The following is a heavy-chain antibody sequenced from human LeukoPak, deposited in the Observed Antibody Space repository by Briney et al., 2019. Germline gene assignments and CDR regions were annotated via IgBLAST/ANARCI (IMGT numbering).Heavy chain of an antibody. V-gene: IGHV3-48*01. CDR3: VRVKGSYFDY. CDR1: GFPISTYS. D-gene: IGHD2-15*01. CDR2: ISSSGSAI. J-gene: IGHJ4*02. Sequence: PGGSLRLSCAASGFPISTYSINWVRQAPGKGLEWVSYISSSGSAIYYVDSVKGRFTVSRDNAKNSLFLQMKSPRAEDTAVYYCVRVKGSYFDYWGQGALVTVSS.